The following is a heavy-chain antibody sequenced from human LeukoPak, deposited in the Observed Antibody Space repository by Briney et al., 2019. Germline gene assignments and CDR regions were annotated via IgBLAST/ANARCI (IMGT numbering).Heavy chain of an antibody. J-gene: IGHJ4*02. CDR2: FDPEDGKT. Sequence: GASVKVSCKVSGYTLTELSMHCVRQAPGKGLEWMGGFDPEDGKTIYAQKFQGRVTMTEDTSTDTAYMELSSLISEDTAVYFCARYSNRYYFDFWGQGTLVTVSS. V-gene: IGHV1-24*01. CDR1: GYTLTELS. D-gene: IGHD4-11*01. CDR3: ARYSNRYYFDF.